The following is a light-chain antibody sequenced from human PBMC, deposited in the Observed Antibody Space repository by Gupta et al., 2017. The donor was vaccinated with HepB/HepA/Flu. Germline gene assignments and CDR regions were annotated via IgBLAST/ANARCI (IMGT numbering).Light chain of an antibody. CDR2: AAS. J-gene: IGKJ1*01. Sequence: DIPMTQSPSSVSASVGDRVTITSRASPGVNNWLAWYQQKPGKAPKLLIYAASSLQSGVPTRFSGSGSGTDFTLTISSLQPGDVATYYCQQASRIPWTFGEGTRVEIK. CDR3: QQASRIPWT. CDR1: PGVNNW. V-gene: IGKV1-12*01.